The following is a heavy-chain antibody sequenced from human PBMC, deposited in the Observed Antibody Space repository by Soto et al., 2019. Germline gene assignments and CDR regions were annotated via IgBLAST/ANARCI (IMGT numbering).Heavy chain of an antibody. V-gene: IGHV4-59*01. CDR1: GGSISSYH. J-gene: IGHJ4*02. CDR2: IYYSGST. D-gene: IGHD6-19*01. Sequence: PSETLSLTCTVSGGSISSYHWSWIRQPPGKGLEWIGYIYYSGSTNYNPSLKSRVTISVDTSKNQFSLKLSSVTAADTAVYYCASYSSGWYLSFDYWGQGTLVTVSS. CDR3: ASYSSGWYLSFDY.